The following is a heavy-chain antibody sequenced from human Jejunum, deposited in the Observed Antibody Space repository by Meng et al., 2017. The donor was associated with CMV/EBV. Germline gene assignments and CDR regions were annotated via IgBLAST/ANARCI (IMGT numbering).Heavy chain of an antibody. CDR3: TRADSSNYGSLFDY. CDR2: IRGKAHSYAT. V-gene: IGHV3-73*01. J-gene: IGHJ4*02. D-gene: IGHD4-11*01. Sequence: FPFSGSAVHWVRQASGKGLEWVGRIRGKAHSYATASAASVKGRFTISRDDSKNTAYLQMNSLKTEDTAVYYCTRADSSNYGSLFDYWGQGTLVTVSS. CDR1: FPFSGSA.